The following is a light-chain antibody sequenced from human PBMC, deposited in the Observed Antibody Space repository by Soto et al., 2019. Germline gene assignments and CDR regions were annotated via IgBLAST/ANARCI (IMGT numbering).Light chain of an antibody. J-gene: IGKJ2*01. CDR2: DAF. CDR1: QNINNW. Sequence: DIPMTQSPSTLSASVGDRVTITCRASQNINNWLAWYQLKPGKPPKLLIYDAFHLESGIPSRFSGSRSGTEFTLTISSLQPDDVATYYCRQFNNYPYTFGQGTKLEIK. CDR3: RQFNNYPYT. V-gene: IGKV1-5*01.